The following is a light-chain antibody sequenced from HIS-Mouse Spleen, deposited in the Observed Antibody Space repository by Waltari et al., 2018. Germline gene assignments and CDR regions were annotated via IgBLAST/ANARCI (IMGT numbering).Light chain of an antibody. V-gene: IGLV3-10*01. CDR2: EDS. J-gene: IGLJ3*02. Sequence: SYELTQPPSVSVSPGQTARITCSGDALPTQFVYWYQQKSGQAPVLVIYEDSKRPSGIPERFSGSSSGTMATLTISGAQVEDEADYYCYSTDSSGNWVFGGGTKLTVL. CDR1: ALPTQF. CDR3: YSTDSSGNWV.